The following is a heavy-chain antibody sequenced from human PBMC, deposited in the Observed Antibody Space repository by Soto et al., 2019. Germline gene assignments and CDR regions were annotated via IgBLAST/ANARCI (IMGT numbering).Heavy chain of an antibody. D-gene: IGHD7-27*01. CDR1: GGTFNTYN. CDR2: ILPIFGTT. Sequence: QVQLVQSGAEVKKPGSSVKVSCKASGGTFNTYNINWVRQAPGQGLEWMGGILPIFGTTYYAQRFQGRVTITADESASTAYMELSSLRSEDTAVYYCARDETGDSYYYYYGMDVWGQGTTVTVTS. CDR3: ARDETGDSYYYYYGMDV. V-gene: IGHV1-69*01. J-gene: IGHJ6*02.